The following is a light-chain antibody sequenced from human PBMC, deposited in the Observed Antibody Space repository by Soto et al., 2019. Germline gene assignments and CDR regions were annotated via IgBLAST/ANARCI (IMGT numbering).Light chain of an antibody. CDR3: QQYCTSLT. Sequence: ETVLTQSPGTLSLSPGERATLSCRASQDASPTYLAWYQQQAGQAPRLLIHSASSRATGIPDRFTGSVSGTVFTLTISGLEPEDFAVYYCQQYCTSLTFGGGTKVEIK. CDR1: QDASPTY. V-gene: IGKV3-20*01. CDR2: SAS. J-gene: IGKJ4*01.